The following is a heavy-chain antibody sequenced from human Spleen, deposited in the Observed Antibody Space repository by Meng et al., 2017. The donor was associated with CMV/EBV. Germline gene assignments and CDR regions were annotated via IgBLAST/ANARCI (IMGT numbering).Heavy chain of an antibody. CDR2: INGRGDDT. CDR3: AKDQDRGGSDFDS. V-gene: IGHV3-23*01. Sequence: GGSLRLSCAASRFTFSNYAMTWVRQAPGKGLEWVSTINGRGDDTYYPDSVKGRFTISRDNSNNTLYLQMNSLRTEDTALYYCAKDQDRGGSDFDSWGQGTLVTVSS. CDR1: RFTFSNYA. D-gene: IGHD3-10*01. J-gene: IGHJ5*01.